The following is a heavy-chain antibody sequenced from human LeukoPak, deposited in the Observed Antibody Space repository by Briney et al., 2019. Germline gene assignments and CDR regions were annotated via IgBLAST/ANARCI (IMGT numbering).Heavy chain of an antibody. CDR1: GGSFSGYY. CDR2: INHSGST. Sequence: PSETLSLTCAVYGGSFSGYYWSWIRQPPGKGLEWIGEINHSGSTNYNPSLKSRVSISVDTSKNQVSLKLSSVTAADTAVYYCARHAFWSGYYRLDYWGQGTLVTVSS. J-gene: IGHJ4*02. V-gene: IGHV4-34*01. CDR3: ARHAFWSGYYRLDY. D-gene: IGHD3-3*01.